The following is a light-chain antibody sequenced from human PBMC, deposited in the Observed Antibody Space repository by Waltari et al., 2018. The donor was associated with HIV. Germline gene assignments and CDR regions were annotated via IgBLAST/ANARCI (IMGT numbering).Light chain of an antibody. CDR1: PGAVTIAHP. CDR2: DLN. CDR3: LLSYAGARPVV. V-gene: IGLV7-46*01. J-gene: IGLJ2*01. Sequence: QAVVTQEPSLTVSPGGTVTLTCGSSPGAVTIAHPPYLFQQKTGQAPKTLIYDLNNKHSWTPARFSGSLLGGKAALTLSGAQPEDEAKYYCLLSYAGARPVVFGGGTQLTVL.